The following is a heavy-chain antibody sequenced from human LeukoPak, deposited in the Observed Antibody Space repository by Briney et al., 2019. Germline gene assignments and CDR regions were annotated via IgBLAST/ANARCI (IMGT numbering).Heavy chain of an antibody. D-gene: IGHD5-12*01. CDR2: IHPSDSET. CDR1: GHSFTSYW. J-gene: IGHJ4*02. Sequence: GESLKISCKASGHSFTSYWIGWVRQMPGKGLEWMGIIHPSDSETLYSPSFQGQVTISADNSITAAYLQWSSLKVSDTAMYYCGRRGYSGYGLVDDWGQGTLVTVSS. V-gene: IGHV5-51*01. CDR3: GRRGYSGYGLVDD.